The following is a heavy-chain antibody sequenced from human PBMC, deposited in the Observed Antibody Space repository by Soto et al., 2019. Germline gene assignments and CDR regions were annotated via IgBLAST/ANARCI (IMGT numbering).Heavy chain of an antibody. CDR3: ARWDFKRWLQHASFDY. D-gene: IGHD5-18*01. CDR2: IIPIFGTA. CDR1: GGTFSSYA. Sequence: QVQLVQSGAEVKKPGSSVKVSCKASGGTFSSYAISWVRQAPGQGLEWMGGIIPIFGTANYAQKFQGRVTITADESTSTAHMELSSLRSEDTAVYYCARWDFKRWLQHASFDYWGQGTLVTVSS. V-gene: IGHV1-69*01. J-gene: IGHJ4*02.